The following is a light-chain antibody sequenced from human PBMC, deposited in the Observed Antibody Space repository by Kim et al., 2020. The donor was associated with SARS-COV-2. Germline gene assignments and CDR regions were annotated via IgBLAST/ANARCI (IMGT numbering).Light chain of an antibody. CDR1: QSINNW. V-gene: IGKV1-5*03. Sequence: SPLSASVGDRVPIAVLASQSINNWLAWYQQKPGKAPKPLIYRVSSLESGVPSRFSGSGSGTEFTLTISSLQPDDFATYYCQQHNGYFGQGTKLEI. J-gene: IGKJ2*01. CDR2: RVS. CDR3: QQHNGY.